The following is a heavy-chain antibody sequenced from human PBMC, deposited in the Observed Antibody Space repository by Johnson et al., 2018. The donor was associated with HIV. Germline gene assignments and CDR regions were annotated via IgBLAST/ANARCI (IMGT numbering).Heavy chain of an antibody. CDR2: ITFNGGDT. J-gene: IGHJ3*02. Sequence: EVQLVESGGGMIRPGGSLRLSCAASGFTFNTYGMSWFRQPPGKGLEWVSLITFNGGDTAYSDSVKVRFTISRANAKNSLYLQMNSLGAEDTAVYYCAREGEAAGPKDALDIGGQGTMVNVSS. CDR1: GFTFNTYG. D-gene: IGHD6-13*01. V-gene: IGHV3-20*04. CDR3: AREGEAAGPKDALDI.